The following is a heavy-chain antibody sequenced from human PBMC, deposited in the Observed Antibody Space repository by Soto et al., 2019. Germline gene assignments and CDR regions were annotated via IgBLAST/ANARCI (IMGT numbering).Heavy chain of an antibody. Sequence: SETLSLTCAVYGGSFSGYYWSWIRQPPGKGLEWIGEINHSGSTNYNPSLKSRVTISVDTSKNQFSLKLSSVTAADTAVYYCARENTIFGVATDYFDYWGQGTLVTVSS. D-gene: IGHD3-3*01. V-gene: IGHV4-34*01. J-gene: IGHJ4*02. CDR3: ARENTIFGVATDYFDY. CDR2: INHSGST. CDR1: GGSFSGYY.